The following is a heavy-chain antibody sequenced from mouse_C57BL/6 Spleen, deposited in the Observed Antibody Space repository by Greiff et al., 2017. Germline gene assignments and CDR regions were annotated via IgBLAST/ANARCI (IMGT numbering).Heavy chain of an antibody. V-gene: IGHV7-3*01. CDR3: ARYYYSNYDYAMDY. Sequence: EVQRVESGGGLVQPGGSLSLSCAPSGFTFTDYYMSWVRQPPGKALEWLGFIRNKANGYTTEYSASVKGRFTISRDNSQSILYLQMNALRAEDSATYYCARYYYSNYDYAMDYWGQGTSVTVSS. CDR2: IRNKANGYTT. D-gene: IGHD2-5*01. J-gene: IGHJ4*01. CDR1: GFTFTDYY.